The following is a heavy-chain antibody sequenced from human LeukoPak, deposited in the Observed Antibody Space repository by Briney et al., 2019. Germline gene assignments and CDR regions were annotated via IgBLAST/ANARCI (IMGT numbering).Heavy chain of an antibody. D-gene: IGHD3-10*02. CDR2: ISSSGNTI. CDR1: GFTFSSYE. Sequence: GGSLRLSCAASGFTFSSYEMNWVRQAPGKGLDWVSYISSSGNTIYYADSVKGRFTISRDNAKNSLYLQMNSLRAGDTAVYYCAELGITMIGGVWGKGTTVTISS. V-gene: IGHV3-48*03. J-gene: IGHJ6*04. CDR3: AELGITMIGGV.